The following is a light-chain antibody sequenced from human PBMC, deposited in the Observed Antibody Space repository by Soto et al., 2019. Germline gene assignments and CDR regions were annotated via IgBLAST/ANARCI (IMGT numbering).Light chain of an antibody. CDR1: QSISTW. CDR2: DAS. CDR3: KHYTIFPYP. J-gene: IGKJ2*01. V-gene: IGKV1-5*01. Sequence: DLQMTQSPSTLSASVGDRVTITCRASQSISTWLAWYQQKPGKAPQLLIYDASSLESGVPVRFSGSGSGTEFPPPISSRHLVDFATYNCKHYTIFPYPSGQGTKLEIK.